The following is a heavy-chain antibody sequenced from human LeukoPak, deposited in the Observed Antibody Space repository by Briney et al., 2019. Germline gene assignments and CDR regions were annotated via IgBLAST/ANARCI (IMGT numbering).Heavy chain of an antibody. J-gene: IGHJ4*02. CDR2: ISGSGGST. CDR1: GFTFSSYA. CDR3: AKPHLTAMVLFWDY. D-gene: IGHD5-18*01. V-gene: IGHV3-23*01. Sequence: GGSLRLSCAASGFTFSSYAMSWVRQAPGKGLEWVSAISGSGGSTYYANSVKGRFTISRDNSKNTLYLQMNSLRAEDTAVYYCAKPHLTAMVLFWDYWGQGTLVTVSS.